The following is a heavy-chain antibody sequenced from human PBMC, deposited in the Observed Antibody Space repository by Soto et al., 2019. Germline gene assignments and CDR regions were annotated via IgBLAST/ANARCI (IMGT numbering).Heavy chain of an antibody. CDR3: ARGTTGFLKVGWFDP. CDR2: ISNTANTI. V-gene: IGHV3-11*01. D-gene: IGHD1-1*01. CDR1: GFTFSDYY. Sequence: GGSLRLSCVASGFTFSDYYMSWFRQAPGKGLEWIAYISNTANTIYYADSVKGRFTISRDDANNSLLLQMNGLRADDTAVYYCARGTTGFLKVGWFDPWGQGTLVTVSS. J-gene: IGHJ5*02.